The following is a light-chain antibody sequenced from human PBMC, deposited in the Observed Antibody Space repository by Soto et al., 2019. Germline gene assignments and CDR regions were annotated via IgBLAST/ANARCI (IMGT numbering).Light chain of an antibody. CDR2: SND. Sequence: QSVLTQPPSMSVTPGQRVTISCSGSSSNIGSYTVSWYQQLPGTAPKFLIYSNDQRPSGVPDRFSGSKSGTSASLAISGLQSEDEATYYCAAWDDSLSGIVVFGGGTKLPV. V-gene: IGLV1-44*01. J-gene: IGLJ2*01. CDR3: AAWDDSLSGIVV. CDR1: SSNIGSYT.